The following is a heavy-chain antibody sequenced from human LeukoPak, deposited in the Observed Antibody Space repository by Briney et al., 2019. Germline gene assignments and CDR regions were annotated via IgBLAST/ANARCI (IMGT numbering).Heavy chain of an antibody. Sequence: PSETLSLTCTVSGGSLSTSYWSWIRQPPGKGLEWIGYIYYSGSTNYNPSLKSRVTISVDTSKNQFSLKLSSVTAADTAVYYCASYGSGSYYDNWFDPWGQGTLVTVSS. V-gene: IGHV4-59*01. CDR2: IYYSGST. CDR3: ASYGSGSYYDNWFDP. J-gene: IGHJ5*02. D-gene: IGHD3-10*01. CDR1: GGSLSTSY.